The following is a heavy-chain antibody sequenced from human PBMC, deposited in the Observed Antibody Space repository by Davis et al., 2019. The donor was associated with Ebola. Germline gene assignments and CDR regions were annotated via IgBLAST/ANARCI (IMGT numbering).Heavy chain of an antibody. CDR1: GFTLSANT. CDR2: ISSSTSGTTTV. J-gene: IGHJ6*02. Sequence: GESLKISCAASGFTLSANTMDWVRQAPGKGLEWVSYISSSTSGTTTVYYADSVKGRFTVSRDDARNSLSLQMNSLGDDDTAIYYCAREGIITSGLDVWGQGTTVTVSS. CDR3: AREGIITSGLDV. V-gene: IGHV3-48*02. D-gene: IGHD1-14*01.